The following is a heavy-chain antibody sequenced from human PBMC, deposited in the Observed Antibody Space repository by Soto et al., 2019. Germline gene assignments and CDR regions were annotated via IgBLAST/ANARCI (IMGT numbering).Heavy chain of an antibody. J-gene: IGHJ6*03. D-gene: IGHD3-16*02. CDR2: IFSNDEK. CDR3: ARLNYDYIWGSYRYSDSDSYYMDV. CDR1: GFSLSNARMG. Sequence: GSGPTLVNPTETLTLTCTVSGFSLSNARMGVRWIRQPPGKALEWLAHIFSNDEKSYSTSLKSRLTISKDTSKSQVVLTMTNMDPVDTATYYCARLNYDYIWGSYRYSDSDSYYMDVWGKGTTVTVSS. V-gene: IGHV2-26*01.